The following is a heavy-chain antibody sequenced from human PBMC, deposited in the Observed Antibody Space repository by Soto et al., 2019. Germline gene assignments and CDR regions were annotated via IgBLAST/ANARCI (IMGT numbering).Heavy chain of an antibody. Sequence: ESGGGVVQPGRSLRLSCAASGFTFSSYAMHWVRQAPGKRLEWVAVISYDGSNKYYADSVKGRFTISRDNSKNTLYLQMNSLRAEDTAVYYCARDAANYGGNSYIDYWGQGTLVTVSS. CDR3: ARDAANYGGNSYIDY. V-gene: IGHV3-30-3*01. J-gene: IGHJ4*02. D-gene: IGHD4-17*01. CDR2: ISYDGSNK. CDR1: GFTFSSYA.